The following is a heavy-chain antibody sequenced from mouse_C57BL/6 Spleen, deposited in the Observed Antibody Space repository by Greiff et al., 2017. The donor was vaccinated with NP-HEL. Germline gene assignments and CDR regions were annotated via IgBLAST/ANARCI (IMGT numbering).Heavy chain of an antibody. CDR1: GYTFPSYW. V-gene: IGHV1-64*01. CDR3: ARSLYGSRGYWYFDV. Sequence: QVQLQQPGAGLVKPGASVKLSCKASGYTFPSYWMHWVKQRPGQGLEWIGMIHPNSGSTNYNEKFKSKSTLPVDKYSSTAYMQLSSRTSEDYAVYYWARSLYGSRGYWYFDVWGKGTTVTVSS. J-gene: IGHJ1*03. D-gene: IGHD1-1*01. CDR2: IHPNSGST.